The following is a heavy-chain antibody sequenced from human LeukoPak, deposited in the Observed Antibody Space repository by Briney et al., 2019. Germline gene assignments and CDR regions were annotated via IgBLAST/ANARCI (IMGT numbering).Heavy chain of an antibody. CDR2: IGIAGDT. CDR1: GFTFSSYD. Sequence: GGSLRLSCAASGFTFSSYDIHWVRQVTGKGLEWVSAIGIAGDTYYLDSVKGRFTISRENAKNSLYLQMNSLRVGDTAVYYCARAGVWSGFYPTFDYWGQGTLVTVSS. J-gene: IGHJ4*02. V-gene: IGHV3-13*01. D-gene: IGHD3-3*01. CDR3: ARAGVWSGFYPTFDY.